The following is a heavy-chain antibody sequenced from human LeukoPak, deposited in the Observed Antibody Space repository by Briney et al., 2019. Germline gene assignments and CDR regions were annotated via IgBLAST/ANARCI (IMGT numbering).Heavy chain of an antibody. Sequence: SDTLSLTCSVSGGSISSSSYYWGWIRQPPGKGLEWIGNLYCWSTYFTPSLKSRVTISVDTSKNQFSLKLSSVTAADTAVYYWARGGGIITGTIDYRGQGTLVTVSS. CDR1: GGSISSSSYY. J-gene: IGHJ4*02. V-gene: IGHV4-39*07. CDR2: LYCWST. CDR3: ARGGGIITGTIDY. D-gene: IGHD1-20*01.